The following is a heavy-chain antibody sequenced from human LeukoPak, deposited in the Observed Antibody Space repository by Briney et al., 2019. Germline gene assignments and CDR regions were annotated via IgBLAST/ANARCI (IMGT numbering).Heavy chain of an antibody. CDR3: ARDKSASDYGSGSYYYYYGMDV. CDR2: ISPTSAYI. Sequence: GGSLRLSCVASGFTFSSYWMHWVRQAPGKGLDWVSSISPTSAYIYYQDSVKGRFTISRDDAKNSLYLEMDSLRAEDTAVYYCARDKSASDYGSGSYYYYYGMDVWGQGTTVTVSS. D-gene: IGHD3-10*01. V-gene: IGHV3-21*01. J-gene: IGHJ6*02. CDR1: GFTFSSYW.